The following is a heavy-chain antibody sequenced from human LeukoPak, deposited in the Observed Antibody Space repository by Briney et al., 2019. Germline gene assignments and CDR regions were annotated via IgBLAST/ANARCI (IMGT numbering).Heavy chain of an antibody. Sequence: PSETLSLTCAVYGGSFSGYYWSWIRQPPGKGLEWIGEINHSGSTNYNPSLKSRVTISVDTSKNQFSLKLSSVTAADTAVYYCARRDSYGYFRPGYFDLWGRGTLVTVSS. CDR3: ARRDSYGYFRPGYFDL. CDR1: GGSFSGYY. CDR2: INHSGST. J-gene: IGHJ2*01. D-gene: IGHD5-18*01. V-gene: IGHV4-34*01.